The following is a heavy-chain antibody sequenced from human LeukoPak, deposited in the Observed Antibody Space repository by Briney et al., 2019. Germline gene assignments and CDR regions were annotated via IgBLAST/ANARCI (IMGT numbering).Heavy chain of an antibody. V-gene: IGHV3-30*18. Sequence: QPGRSLRLSCAASGFTFSSYGMHWVRQAPGKGLEWVAVISYDGSNKDYADSVKGRFTISRDNSKNTLYLQMNSLRAEDTALYYCAKDWFGYSGYDYVFDYWGQGTLVTVSS. D-gene: IGHD5-12*01. J-gene: IGHJ4*02. CDR2: ISYDGSNK. CDR1: GFTFSSYG. CDR3: AKDWFGYSGYDYVFDY.